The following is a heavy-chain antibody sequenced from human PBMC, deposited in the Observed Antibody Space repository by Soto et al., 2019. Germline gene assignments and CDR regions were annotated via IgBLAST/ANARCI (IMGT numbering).Heavy chain of an antibody. Sequence: VQLVESGGGLVKPGGSLRLSCAASGFTFSSYTMNWVRQAPGRGLEWVSSIGTSSSYIYYADSVKGRFTISRDNAKNSVFLQMNSLRADDTAVYYCARDSVRDYLYYYYGMDVWGQGTTVTVSS. J-gene: IGHJ6*02. CDR2: IGTSSSYI. CDR1: GFTFSSYT. V-gene: IGHV3-21*01. CDR3: ARDSVRDYLYYYYGMDV. D-gene: IGHD4-17*01.